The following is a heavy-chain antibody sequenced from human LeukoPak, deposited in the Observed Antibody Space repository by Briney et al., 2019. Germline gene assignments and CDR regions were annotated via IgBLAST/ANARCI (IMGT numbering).Heavy chain of an antibody. Sequence: SETLSLTCTVSGGSTSSYYWSWIRQPPGKGLEWIGYIYYSGSTNYNPSLKSRVTISVDTSKNQFSLKLSSVTAADTAVYYCARALVRGVDYWGQGTLVTVSS. CDR2: IYYSGST. D-gene: IGHD3-10*01. V-gene: IGHV4-59*08. CDR3: ARALVRGVDY. J-gene: IGHJ4*02. CDR1: GGSTSSYY.